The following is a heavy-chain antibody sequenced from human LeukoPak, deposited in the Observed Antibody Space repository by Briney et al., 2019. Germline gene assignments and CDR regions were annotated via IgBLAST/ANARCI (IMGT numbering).Heavy chain of an antibody. CDR2: IYYSGST. CDR1: GGSISSYY. D-gene: IGHD4-17*01. J-gene: IGHJ4*02. CDR3: ARVLAPTTVTTRAHRGPFDY. V-gene: IGHV4-59*12. Sequence: SETLSLTCTVSGGSISSYYWSWIRQPPGKGLEWIGYIYYSGSTNYNPSLKSRVTISVDTSKNQFSLKLSSVTAADTAVYYCARVLAPTTVTTRAHRGPFDYWGQGTLVTVSS.